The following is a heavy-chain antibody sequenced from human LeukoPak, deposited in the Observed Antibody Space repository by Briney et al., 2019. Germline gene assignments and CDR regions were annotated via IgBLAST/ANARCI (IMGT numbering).Heavy chain of an antibody. V-gene: IGHV3-30*09. CDR2: ISYDGSNK. CDR3: AREPEGISGYLFDY. CDR1: GFTFSSYA. D-gene: IGHD3-22*01. J-gene: IGHJ4*02. Sequence: PGRSLRLSCAASGFTFSSYAMHWVRQAPGKGLEWVAVISYDGSNKYYAGSVNGRFAISRDNSKNTLYLQMNSLRAEDTAVYYCAREPEGISGYLFDYWGQGTLVTVSS.